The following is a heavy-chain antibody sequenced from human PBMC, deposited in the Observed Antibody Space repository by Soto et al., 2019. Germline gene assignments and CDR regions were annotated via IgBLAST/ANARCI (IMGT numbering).Heavy chain of an antibody. V-gene: IGHV3-21*01. Sequence: GGSLRLSCAASGFTFSSYSMNWVRQAPGKGLEWVSSISSSSSYIYYADSVKGRFTISRDNAKNSLYLQMNSLRAEDTAVYYCARGGQLVGMDVWGQGTTVTVSS. CDR3: ARGGQLVGMDV. CDR2: ISSSSSYI. CDR1: GFTFSSYS. J-gene: IGHJ6*02. D-gene: IGHD6-6*01.